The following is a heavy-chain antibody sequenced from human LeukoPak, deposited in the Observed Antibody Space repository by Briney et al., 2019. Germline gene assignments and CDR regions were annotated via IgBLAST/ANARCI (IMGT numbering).Heavy chain of an antibody. D-gene: IGHD2-21*02. CDR2: ITYDGSNK. CDR3: AKDDSIAVVTADPPDY. Sequence: GGSLRLSCEASGFSISSYGMHWVRQAPGKGLEWVAVITYDGSNKYYADSVKGRFTISRDNSKNTLYLQMNSLRAEDTAVYYCAKDDSIAVVTADPPDYWGQGTLVTVSS. V-gene: IGHV3-30*18. J-gene: IGHJ4*02. CDR1: GFSISSYG.